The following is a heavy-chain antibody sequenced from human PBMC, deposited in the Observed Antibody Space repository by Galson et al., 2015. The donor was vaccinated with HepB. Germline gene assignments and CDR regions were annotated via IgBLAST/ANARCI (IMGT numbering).Heavy chain of an antibody. Sequence: SLRLSCAASGFTFSSYAMSWVRQAPGKGLEWVSAISGSGGSTYYADSVKGRFTISRDNSKNTLYLQMNSLRAEDTAVYYCAKDLRVGASGPLAFDIWGQGTMVTVSS. D-gene: IGHD1-26*01. CDR1: GFTFSSYA. J-gene: IGHJ3*02. CDR3: AKDLRVGASGPLAFDI. CDR2: ISGSGGST. V-gene: IGHV3-23*01.